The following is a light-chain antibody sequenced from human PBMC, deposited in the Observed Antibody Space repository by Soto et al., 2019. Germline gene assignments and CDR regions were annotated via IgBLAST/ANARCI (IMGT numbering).Light chain of an antibody. CDR3: CSYAGSSFWV. Sequence: QSALTQPRSVSGSPGQSVTISCTGTSSDFGGYNYVSWYQQHPGKAPKLMIYDVSKRPSGVPDRFSGSKSGNTASLTISGLQAEDEADYYCCSYAGSSFWVFGGGTKLTVL. J-gene: IGLJ3*02. CDR1: SSDFGGYNY. V-gene: IGLV2-11*01. CDR2: DVS.